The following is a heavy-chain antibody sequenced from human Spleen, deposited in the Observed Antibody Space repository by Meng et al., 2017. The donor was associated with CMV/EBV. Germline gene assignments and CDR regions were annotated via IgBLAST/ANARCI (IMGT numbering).Heavy chain of an antibody. Sequence: GESLRLSCAASGFTFSSYAMHWVRQAPGKGLEWVAVISYDGSNKYYADSVKGRFTISRDNSKNTLYLQMNSLRAEDTAVYYCARDPAGAVAGTYYYYGMDVWGQGTTVTVSS. V-gene: IGHV3-30*04. CDR3: ARDPAGAVAGTYYYYGMDV. CDR1: GFTFSSYA. CDR2: ISYDGSNK. J-gene: IGHJ6*02. D-gene: IGHD6-19*01.